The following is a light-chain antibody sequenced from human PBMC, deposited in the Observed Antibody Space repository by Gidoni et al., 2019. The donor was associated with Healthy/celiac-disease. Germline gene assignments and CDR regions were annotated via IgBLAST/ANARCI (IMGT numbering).Light chain of an antibody. V-gene: IGLV3-1*01. CDR2: QDS. CDR3: QAWDSSSLYV. J-gene: IGLJ1*01. CDR1: KLGDKY. Sequence: SYELPQPPSVSVSPGQTASITCSGDKLGDKYACWYQQKPGQPPVLVIYQDSKRPSGIPERFSGSNSGNTATLTISGTQAMDEADYYCQAWDSSSLYVFGTGTKVTVL.